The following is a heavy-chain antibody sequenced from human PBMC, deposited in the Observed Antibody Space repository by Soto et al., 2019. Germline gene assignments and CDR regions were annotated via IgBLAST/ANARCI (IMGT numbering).Heavy chain of an antibody. Sequence: QVQLQESGPGLVKPSETLSLMCTVSGGSITSYYWNWIRQPPGEGLEWIGYIHYTGSTNYNPSLKSRVTISLDTSKSQFSLNLNSVTAADTAVYYCARGRWPPFDYWGQGTLVTVSS. CDR3: ARGRWPPFDY. CDR1: GGSITSYY. D-gene: IGHD3-10*01. CDR2: IHYTGST. V-gene: IGHV4-59*01. J-gene: IGHJ4*02.